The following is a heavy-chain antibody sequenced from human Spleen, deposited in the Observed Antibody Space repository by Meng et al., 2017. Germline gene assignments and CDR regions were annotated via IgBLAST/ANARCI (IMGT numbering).Heavy chain of an antibody. CDR1: GYTFSNYG. J-gene: IGHJ4*02. CDR2: ISAKNGDK. CDR3: ARKAGNCISTSCYSLDY. Sequence: ASVKVSCKASGYTFSNYGVTWVRQAPGQGLEWLGWISAKNGDKNYAQKFQGRVTMTTDTSTSTAYMELTRLTSEDTAVYFCARKAGNCISTSCYSLDYWGQGTLVTVSS. V-gene: IGHV1-18*01. D-gene: IGHD2-2*01.